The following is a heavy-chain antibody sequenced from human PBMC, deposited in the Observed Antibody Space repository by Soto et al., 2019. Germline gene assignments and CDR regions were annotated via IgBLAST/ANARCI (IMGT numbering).Heavy chain of an antibody. Sequence: PSETLSLTCTVSGGSISSYYWGWIRQPPGKGLEWIGYIYYSGSTNYNPSLKSRVTISVDTSKNQFSLKLSSVTAADTAVYYCARGHLYYDFWSGYYYNWFDPWGQGTLVTVSS. V-gene: IGHV4-59*01. J-gene: IGHJ5*02. CDR1: GGSISSYY. CDR3: ARGHLYYDFWSGYYYNWFDP. D-gene: IGHD3-3*01. CDR2: IYYSGST.